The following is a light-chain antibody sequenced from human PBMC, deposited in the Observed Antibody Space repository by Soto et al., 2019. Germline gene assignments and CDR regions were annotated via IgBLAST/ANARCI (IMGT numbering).Light chain of an antibody. V-gene: IGKV1-5*03. J-gene: IGKJ1*01. CDR2: KAS. Sequence: DIQMTQSPSTLSGSVGDRVTITCRASQTISSWLAWYQQKPGKAPKLLIYKASTLKSGVPSRFSGSGSVTEFTLTISSLQPDDFATYDGQHYNSYSEAFGQGTKVELK. CDR1: QTISSW. CDR3: QHYNSYSEA.